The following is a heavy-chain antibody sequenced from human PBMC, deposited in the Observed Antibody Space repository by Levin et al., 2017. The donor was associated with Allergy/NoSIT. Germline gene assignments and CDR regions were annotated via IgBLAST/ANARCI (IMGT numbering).Heavy chain of an antibody. Sequence: GGSLRLSCAASGFTFTTYTLHWVRQAPGKGLEWVAVVSYDGSDNFYADSVKGRFTISRDNSKTTLYLQMNNLSAEDTAVYYCARARGGTFDIWGQGTMVTVSS. CDR2: VSYDGSDN. J-gene: IGHJ3*02. CDR1: GFTFTTYT. CDR3: ARARGGTFDI. D-gene: IGHD3-16*01. V-gene: IGHV3-30-3*01.